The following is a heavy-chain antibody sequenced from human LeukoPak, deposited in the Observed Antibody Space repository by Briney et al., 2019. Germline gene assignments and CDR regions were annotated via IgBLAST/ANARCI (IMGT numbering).Heavy chain of an antibody. V-gene: IGHV1-69*01. J-gene: IGHJ4*02. D-gene: IGHD3/OR15-3a*01. Sequence: SVKVSCKASGGTFSSYAISWVRQAPGQGLEWMGGIIPIFGTANYAQKFQGRVTITADESTSTAYMELSSLRSEGTAVYYCATEVLEGWTTDYWGQGTLVTVSS. CDR3: ATEVLEGWTTDY. CDR2: IIPIFGTA. CDR1: GGTFSSYA.